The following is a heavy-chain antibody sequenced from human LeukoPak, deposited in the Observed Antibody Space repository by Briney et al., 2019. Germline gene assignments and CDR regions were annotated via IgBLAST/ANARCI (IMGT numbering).Heavy chain of an antibody. D-gene: IGHD3-3*01. V-gene: IGHV4-59*01. CDR2: IYYSGGT. J-gene: IGHJ3*02. CDR1: GGSISSYY. CDR3: ARVGGHYDFWSGYYNLDAFDI. Sequence: PSETLSLTCAVPGGSISSYYWSWIRQPPGKGLEWIGYIYYSGGTNYNPSLKSRVTISVDTSKNQFSLKLSSVTAADTAVYYCARVGGHYDFWSGYYNLDAFDIWGQGTMVTVSS.